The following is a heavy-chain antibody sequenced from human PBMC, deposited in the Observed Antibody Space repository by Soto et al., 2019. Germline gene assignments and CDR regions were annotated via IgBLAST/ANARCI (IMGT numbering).Heavy chain of an antibody. D-gene: IGHD1-20*01. J-gene: IGHJ4*02. CDR2: IIPIFGTA. V-gene: IGHV1-69*06. CDR1: GGTFSSYA. Sequence: QVQLVQSGAEVKKPGSSVKVSCKASGGTFSSYAISWVRQAPGQGLEWMGGIIPIFGTANFAQKFQGRVTITADKSTSTAYMELSSLRSEDTAVYYCARGSGDYNWNPYYFDYWGQGTLVTVSS. CDR3: ARGSGDYNWNPYYFDY.